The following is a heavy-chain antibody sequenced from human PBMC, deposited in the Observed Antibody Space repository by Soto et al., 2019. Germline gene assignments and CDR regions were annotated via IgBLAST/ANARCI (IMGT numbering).Heavy chain of an antibody. J-gene: IGHJ4*02. CDR2: INNDGTST. V-gene: IGHV3-74*01. Sequence: EVQLVESGGGLVQPGGSLRLSCAASGFTFSSYWMHWVRQAPGKGLVWVSRINNDGTSTTYADSVKGRFTISRDNAKNKLYLQVNSLRAEDTAVYYCARGVYFDSSGLFWDWGQGTLVTVSS. D-gene: IGHD3-22*01. CDR3: ARGVYFDSSGLFWD. CDR1: GFTFSSYW.